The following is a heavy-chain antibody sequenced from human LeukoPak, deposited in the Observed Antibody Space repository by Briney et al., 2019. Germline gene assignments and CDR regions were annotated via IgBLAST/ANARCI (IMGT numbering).Heavy chain of an antibody. CDR1: GGSFSGYY. CDR2: INHSGST. V-gene: IGHV4-34*01. D-gene: IGHD3-10*01. Sequence: SETLSLTCAVYGGSFSGYYWSWIRQPPGKGLEWIGEINHSGSTNYNPSLKSRVTISVDTSKNQFSLKLSSVTAADTAVYYCARGPYYYGSGSYYKWVRPIFDYWGLGTLVTVSS. CDR3: ARGPYYYGSGSYYKWVRPIFDY. J-gene: IGHJ4*02.